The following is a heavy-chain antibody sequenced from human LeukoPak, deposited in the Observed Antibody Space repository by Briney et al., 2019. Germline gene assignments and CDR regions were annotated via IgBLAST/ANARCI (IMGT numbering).Heavy chain of an antibody. V-gene: IGHV4-4*07. CDR3: ARGTSVSGADFDY. CDR2: IFSSGNT. D-gene: IGHD5/OR15-5a*01. Sequence: SETLSLTCTVSRDSITGYYWSWIRQPAQKGLEWIGRIFSSGNTNYNPSLKSRVTMSVDTSKNQFSLTLNSVTAADTAVYYCARGTSVSGADFDYWGQGTLVTVSS. J-gene: IGHJ4*02. CDR1: RDSITGYY.